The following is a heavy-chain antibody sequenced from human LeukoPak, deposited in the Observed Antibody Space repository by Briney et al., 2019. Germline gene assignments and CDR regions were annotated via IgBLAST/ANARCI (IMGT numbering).Heavy chain of an antibody. CDR3: ARDRGWLQLLGY. V-gene: IGHV4-39*07. J-gene: IGHJ4*02. D-gene: IGHD5-24*01. Sequence: SETLSLTCTVSGGSISSSSYYWGWIRQPPGKGLEWIGSIYYSGSTYYNPSLKSRVTISVDTSKNQFSLKLSSVTAADTAVYYCARDRGWLQLLGYWGQGTLVTVSS. CDR2: IYYSGST. CDR1: GGSISSSSYY.